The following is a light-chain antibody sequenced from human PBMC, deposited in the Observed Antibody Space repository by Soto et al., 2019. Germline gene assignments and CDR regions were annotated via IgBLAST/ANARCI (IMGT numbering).Light chain of an antibody. CDR3: QQYNNWPPLT. V-gene: IGKV3-15*01. J-gene: IGKJ4*01. CDR1: QSVSSN. CDR2: GPS. Sequence: EIVMTQSPATLSMSPGERATLSCRASQSVSSNLAWYQQKPGQVPRLLIYGPSTRATGIPARFSGSGSVTELTRNISSLQSEDFAVYYCQQYNNWPPLTFGGGTKVEIK.